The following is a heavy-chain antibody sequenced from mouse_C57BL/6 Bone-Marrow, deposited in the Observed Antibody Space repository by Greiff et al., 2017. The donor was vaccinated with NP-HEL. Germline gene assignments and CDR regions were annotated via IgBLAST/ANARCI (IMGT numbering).Heavy chain of an antibody. V-gene: IGHV1-22*01. CDR2: INPNNGGT. CDR3: ADGYYVRAMDY. J-gene: IGHJ4*01. CDR1: GYTFTDYN. D-gene: IGHD2-3*01. Sequence: EVQLQQSGPELVKPGASVKMSCKASGYTFTDYNMHWVKQSHGKSLEWIGYINPNNGGTSYNQKFKGKATLTVNKSSSTAYMELRSRTSEDSAVYYCADGYYVRAMDYWGQGTSVTVSS.